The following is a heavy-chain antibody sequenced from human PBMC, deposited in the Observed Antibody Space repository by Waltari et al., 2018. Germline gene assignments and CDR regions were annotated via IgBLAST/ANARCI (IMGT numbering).Heavy chain of an antibody. V-gene: IGHV6-1*01. CDR2: TYDRSKCYS. CDR3: ARTTITVVGVVVGALDN. D-gene: IGHD3-3*01. CDR1: GDSVSSNSAA. J-gene: IGHJ4*02. Sequence: QVQLQQSGPGLVKPSQTLSLTCAISGDSVSSNSAAWDWIRQSPSRGLEWLGRTYDRSKCYSHYAESVKSRMTINADTSKNEFSLQLTSVSPEDTGRYFCARTTITVVGVVVGALDNWGPGTLVTVSS.